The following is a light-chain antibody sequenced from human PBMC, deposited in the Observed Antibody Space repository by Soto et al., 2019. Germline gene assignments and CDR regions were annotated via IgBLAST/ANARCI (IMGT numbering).Light chain of an antibody. CDR2: EES. V-gene: IGKV1-17*01. J-gene: IGKJ4*01. CDR1: QPINKY. CDR3: KQVKTYHRT. Sequence: DIQMTQSPSSMSASGGDRFTITCRASQPINKYLNWYQLKPGKPPKLLIYEESTLHSGVQSRFSGRKSGKQFTLTIESMQTEDLETYYCKQVKTYHRTCGGGHK.